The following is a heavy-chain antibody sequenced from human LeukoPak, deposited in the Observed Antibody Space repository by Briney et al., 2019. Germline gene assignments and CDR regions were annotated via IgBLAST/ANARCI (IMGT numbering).Heavy chain of an antibody. V-gene: IGHV3-7*01. CDR3: ARDWNYYDSSGSKRFDY. J-gene: IGHJ4*02. CDR1: GFIFSNYW. Sequence: PGGSLRLSCATSGFIFSNYWMSWVRQAPGKGLEWVANIKQDGGEKYYVDSVKGRFTISRDDAKNSPYLQMNSLRAEDTAVYYCARDWNYYDSSGSKRFDYWGQGTLVTVSS. D-gene: IGHD3-22*01. CDR2: IKQDGGEK.